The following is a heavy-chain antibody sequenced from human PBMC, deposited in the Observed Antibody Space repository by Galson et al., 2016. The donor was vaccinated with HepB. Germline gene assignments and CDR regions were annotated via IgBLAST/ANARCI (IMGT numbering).Heavy chain of an antibody. CDR2: MNPNSGNT. J-gene: IGHJ4*02. D-gene: IGHD6-13*01. V-gene: IGHV1-8*01. Sequence: SVKVSCKAAGYTFVNYDIHWVRQATGQGLEWMGWMNPNSGNTGHAQKFQGRVTMTRNTSISTAYMELSSLRSEDTAVYYCARTMGQHLVRELGYWGQGTLVTVSS. CDR1: GYTFVNYD. CDR3: ARTMGQHLVRELGY.